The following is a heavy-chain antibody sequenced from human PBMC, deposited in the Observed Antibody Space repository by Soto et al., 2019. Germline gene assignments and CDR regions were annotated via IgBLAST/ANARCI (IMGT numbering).Heavy chain of an antibody. CDR1: GFTFSSYD. CDR3: ARAQVNDGYNFNFDX. D-gene: IGHD5-12*01. Sequence: PGGSLRLSCAASGFTFSSYDMHWVRQATGKGLEWVSAIGTAGDTYYPGSVKGRFTISRENAKNSLYLQMNSLRAEDTAVYYCARAQVNDGYNFNFDXWGQGTLVTVSS. J-gene: IGHJ4*02. V-gene: IGHV3-13*01. CDR2: IGTAGDT.